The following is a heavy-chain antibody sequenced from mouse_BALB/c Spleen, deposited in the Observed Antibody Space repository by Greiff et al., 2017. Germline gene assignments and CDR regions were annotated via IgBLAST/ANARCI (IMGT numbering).Heavy chain of an antibody. CDR3: VRDGYDGVYYAMDY. Sequence: VKLMESGPGLVAPSQSLSITCTVSGFSLTSYDISWIRQPPGKGLEWLGVIWTGGGTNYNSAFMSRLSISKDNSKSQVFLKMNSLQTDDTAIYYCVRDGYDGVYYAMDYWGQGTSVTVSS. J-gene: IGHJ4*01. D-gene: IGHD2-2*01. CDR2: IWTGGGT. CDR1: GFSLTSYD. V-gene: IGHV2-9-2*01.